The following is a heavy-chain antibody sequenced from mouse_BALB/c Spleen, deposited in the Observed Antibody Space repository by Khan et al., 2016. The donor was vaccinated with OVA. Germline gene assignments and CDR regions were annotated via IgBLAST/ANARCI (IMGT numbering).Heavy chain of an antibody. CDR1: GYIFSSYY. CDR3: TRSGYANPFAY. D-gene: IGHD2-10*02. J-gene: IGHJ3*01. V-gene: IGHV1S81*02. CDR2: INPSNGGT. Sequence: QVQLQQSGAELVKPGASVKLSCKASGYIFSSYYMYWVKQRPGQGLEWIGGINPSNGGTNFNEKFKTKATLTVDKSSSTTYMHVSSLTFEDSAFYYCTRSGYANPFAYWGQGTLVTVSA.